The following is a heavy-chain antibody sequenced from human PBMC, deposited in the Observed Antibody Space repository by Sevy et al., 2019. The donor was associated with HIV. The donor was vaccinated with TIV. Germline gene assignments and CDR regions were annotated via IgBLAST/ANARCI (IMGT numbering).Heavy chain of an antibody. V-gene: IGHV3-30-3*01. D-gene: IGHD6-13*01. Sequence: GGSLRLSCAASRFTFTSYAMHWVRQAPGKGLEWVAIIPFDGSNKYYADSVKGRFTISRDNSKNTLYLQMNSLRPEDTAAYYCAREGPEYSSSAWDYYGMDVWGQGTTVTVSS. CDR3: AREGPEYSSSAWDYYGMDV. CDR2: IPFDGSNK. CDR1: RFTFTSYA. J-gene: IGHJ6*02.